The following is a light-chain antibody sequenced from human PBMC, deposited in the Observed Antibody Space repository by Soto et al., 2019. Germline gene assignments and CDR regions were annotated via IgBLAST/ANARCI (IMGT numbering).Light chain of an antibody. CDR2: SAS. J-gene: IGKJ5*01. CDR1: PDIRGY. Sequence: DIQMTQSPSSLTASVGDRVTITCRASPDIRGYLAWYQQKPGKVPKLLIYSASTWQSGVPYRFSGSGSGTDFTLTISSLQPEDVETYYCQKFNTAPLTFGQGTRLEIK. V-gene: IGKV1-27*01. CDR3: QKFNTAPLT.